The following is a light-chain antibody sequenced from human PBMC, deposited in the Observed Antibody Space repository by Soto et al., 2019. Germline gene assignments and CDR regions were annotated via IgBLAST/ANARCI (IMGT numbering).Light chain of an antibody. CDR2: SNN. CDR1: SYNIGSNT. J-gene: IGLJ2*01. Sequence: QSVLTQPPSASGTPGQRVTISCSGSSYNIGSNTVNWYQQLPGTAPKLLIYSNNQRPSGVPDRFSGSKSGTSASLAISGLQSEDEADYYWAAWDDSLNGRVFGGGTKLTVL. V-gene: IGLV1-44*01. CDR3: AAWDDSLNGRV.